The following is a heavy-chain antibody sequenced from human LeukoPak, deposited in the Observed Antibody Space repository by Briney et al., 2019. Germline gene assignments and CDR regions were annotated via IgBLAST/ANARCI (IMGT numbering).Heavy chain of an antibody. CDR1: GFTFSSYG. V-gene: IGHV3-23*01. CDR2: ISGSGGST. D-gene: IGHD6-6*01. Sequence: PGGSLRLSCAASGFTFSSYGMSWVRQAPGKGLEWVSAISGSGGSTYYADSVKGRFTISRDNSENTLYLQMNSLRAEDTAVYYCAKADSSSFVTRKFYFDYWGQGTLVTVSS. J-gene: IGHJ4*02. CDR3: AKADSSSFVTRKFYFDY.